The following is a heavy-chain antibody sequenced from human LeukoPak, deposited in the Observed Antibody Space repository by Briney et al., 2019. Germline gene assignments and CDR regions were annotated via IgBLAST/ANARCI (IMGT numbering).Heavy chain of an antibody. V-gene: IGHV3-23*01. CDR2: ISGSGGST. D-gene: IGHD2-2*01. J-gene: IGHJ4*02. CDR3: ARGYCSSTSCYYDY. CDR1: GFTFSSYA. Sequence: PWGSLRLSCAASGFTFSSYAMSWVRQAPGKGLEWVSAISGSGGSTYYADSVKGRFTISRDNSKNTLYLQMNSLRAEDTAVYYCARGYCSSTSCYYDYWGQGTLVTVSS.